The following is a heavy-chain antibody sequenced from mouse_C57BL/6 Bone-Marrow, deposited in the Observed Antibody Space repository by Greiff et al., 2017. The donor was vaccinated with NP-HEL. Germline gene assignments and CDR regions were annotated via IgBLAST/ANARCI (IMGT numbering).Heavy chain of an antibody. J-gene: IGHJ2*01. Sequence: VQLQQSGAELVRPGTSVKVSCKASGYAFTNYLIEWVKQRPGQGLEWIGVINPGSGGTNYNEKFKGKATLTADKSSSTAYMQLSSLTSEDSAVXFCARIGGPDYWGQGTTLTVSS. V-gene: IGHV1-54*01. CDR3: ARIGGPDY. D-gene: IGHD1-1*02. CDR1: GYAFTNYL. CDR2: INPGSGGT.